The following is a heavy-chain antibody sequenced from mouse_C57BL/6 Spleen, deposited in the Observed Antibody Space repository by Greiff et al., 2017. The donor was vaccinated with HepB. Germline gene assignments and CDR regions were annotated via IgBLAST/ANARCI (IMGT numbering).Heavy chain of an antibody. J-gene: IGHJ2*01. CDR2: ISYDGSN. CDR1: GYSITSGYY. CDR3: ASDGYDYDRDFDY. D-gene: IGHD2-4*01. Sequence: EVQRVESGPGLVKPSQSLSLTCSVTGYSITSGYYWNWIRQFPGNKLEWMGYISYDGSNNYNPSLKNRISITRDTSKNQFFLKLNSVTTEDTATYYCASDGYDYDRDFDYWGQGTTLTVSS. V-gene: IGHV3-6*01.